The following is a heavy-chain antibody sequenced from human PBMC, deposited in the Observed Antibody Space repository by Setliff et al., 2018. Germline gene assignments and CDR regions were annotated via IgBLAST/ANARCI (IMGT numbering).Heavy chain of an antibody. CDR2: IVPTLPGA. D-gene: IGHD2-21*01. J-gene: IGHJ4*02. CDR3: VCGHRSQATSDF. V-gene: IGHV1-69*10. CDR1: GYTFTSYD. Sequence: SVKVSCKASGYTFTSYDINWVRQATGQGLEWMGGIVPTLPGANYAQRFRDRVTMTADESTNTFYMELAGLTSDDTAVYFCVCGHRSQATSDFWGQGTLVTVSS.